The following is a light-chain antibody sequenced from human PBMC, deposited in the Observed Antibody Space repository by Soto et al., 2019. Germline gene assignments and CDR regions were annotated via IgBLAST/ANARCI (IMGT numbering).Light chain of an antibody. V-gene: IGKV3-20*01. CDR1: ESVSSSY. CDR2: GAS. Sequence: ENVLTQSPGTLSLSPGERATLSCRASESVSSSYLAWYQQKPGQAPRLLIYGASSRATGIPDRFSGSGSGTEFTLTISSLQSEDFAVYYCQQYNNWLWTFGQGTKVDIK. J-gene: IGKJ1*01. CDR3: QQYNNWLWT.